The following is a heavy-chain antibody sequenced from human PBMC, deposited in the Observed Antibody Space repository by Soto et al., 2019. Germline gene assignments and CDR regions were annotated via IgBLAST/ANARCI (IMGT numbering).Heavy chain of an antibody. CDR3: ERDPHRYCSSSSCPSGGALDF. CDR2: IHYTGRT. CDR1: GVSISSYY. Sequence: SETLSLTCTVSGVSISSYYWSWIRHPPGKGLEWFGYIHYTGRTNYNPSLKSRVTISVDTSKSQVFLKLRSVIAAYTAVYYCERDPHRYCSSSSCPSGGALDFWGQGTVVALSS. J-gene: IGHJ3*01. V-gene: IGHV4-59*01. D-gene: IGHD2-2*01.